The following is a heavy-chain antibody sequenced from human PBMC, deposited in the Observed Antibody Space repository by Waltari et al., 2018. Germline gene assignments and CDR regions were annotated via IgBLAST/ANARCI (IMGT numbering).Heavy chain of an antibody. CDR2: IYCSGST. V-gene: IGHV4-39*01. Sequence: QLQLQESGPGLVKPSETRSRTCTVSGGSTRGSSYYWGWVRQPPGKGLEWVGSIYCSGSTYYNPSLNSRVTISVDTSKNQFSLKLSSLTAADTAVYFCARHVLGPYYNTILPPNHWGQGTLVTVSS. J-gene: IGHJ4*03. D-gene: IGHD3-22*01. CDR1: GGSTRGSSYY. CDR3: ARHVLGPYYNTILPPNH.